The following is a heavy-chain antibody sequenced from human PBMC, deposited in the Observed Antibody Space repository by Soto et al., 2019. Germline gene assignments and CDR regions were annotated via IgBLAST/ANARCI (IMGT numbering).Heavy chain of an antibody. V-gene: IGHV3-53*02. D-gene: IGHD6-13*01. CDR2: IYSGGST. J-gene: IGHJ4*02. CDR3: AGSIGSSWPYYFDY. CDR1: GFTVSSNY. Sequence: EVQLVETGGGLIQPGGSLRLSCAASGFTVSSNYMSWVRQAPGKGLEWVSVIYSGGSTYYADSVKGRFTIARDNSKNTLCLQMNSLRAEDTAVYYCAGSIGSSWPYYFDYWGQGTLVTVSS.